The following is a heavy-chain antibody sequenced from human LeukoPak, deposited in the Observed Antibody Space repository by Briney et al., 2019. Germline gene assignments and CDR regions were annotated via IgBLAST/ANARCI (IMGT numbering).Heavy chain of an antibody. D-gene: IGHD1-1*01. Sequence: KPSETLSLTCTVSGGSISSYYWSWIRQPPGKGLEWIGYISYSGSSSYNPSLKSRVTISVDTSKNQFSLKLSSVTAADTAVHYRARAVGVGRGTYFDLWGRGTLVTVSS. V-gene: IGHV4-59*08. CDR1: GGSISSYY. CDR2: ISYSGSS. CDR3: ARAVGVGRGTYFDL. J-gene: IGHJ2*01.